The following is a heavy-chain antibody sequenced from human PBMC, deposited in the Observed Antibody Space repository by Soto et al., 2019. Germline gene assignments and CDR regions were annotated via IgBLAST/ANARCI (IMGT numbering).Heavy chain of an antibody. V-gene: IGHV4-31*03. Sequence: SETLSLTCTVSGGSISSGGYYWSWIRQHPGKGLEWIGYIYYSGSTYYNPSLKSRVTISVDTSKNQFSLKLSSVTAADTAVYYCATSPRPDTVTNIYFDYWGQGTLVTVSS. CDR3: ATSPRPDTVTNIYFDY. CDR2: IYYSGST. D-gene: IGHD4-4*01. J-gene: IGHJ4*02. CDR1: GGSISSGGYY.